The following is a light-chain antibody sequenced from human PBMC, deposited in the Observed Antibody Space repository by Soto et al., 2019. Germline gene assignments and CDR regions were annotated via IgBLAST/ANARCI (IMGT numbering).Light chain of an antibody. Sequence: QSALTQPASVSGSRGQSITISCTGTSSDVGGYNYVSWYQQHPGKAPKLMIYEVSNRPSGVSNRFSGYKSGNKASLTISGLQAEDEADYYCSSYTSSSTINVFGEGTEVTVL. CDR1: SSDVGGYNY. V-gene: IGLV2-14*01. J-gene: IGLJ1*01. CDR2: EVS. CDR3: SSYTSSSTINV.